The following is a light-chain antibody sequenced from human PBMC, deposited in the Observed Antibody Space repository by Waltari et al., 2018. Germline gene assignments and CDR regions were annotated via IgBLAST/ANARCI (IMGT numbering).Light chain of an antibody. CDR1: QGVNVY. V-gene: IGKV1-9*01. Sequence: IQLTQSPSSLSASVGDRVTITCRASQGVNVYLAWYQQKPGKAPKLLIYAASTLQSGVSSRFSGSGSGTEFTLTISSLQPDDFATYYCQQYNSYPYTFGQGTKLEIK. CDR3: QQYNSYPYT. J-gene: IGKJ2*01. CDR2: AAS.